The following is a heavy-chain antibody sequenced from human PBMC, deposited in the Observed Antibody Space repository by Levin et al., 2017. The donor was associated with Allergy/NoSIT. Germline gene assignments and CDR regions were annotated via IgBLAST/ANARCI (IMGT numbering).Heavy chain of an antibody. Sequence: VASVKVSCKASGYTFINYDFYWVRQATGQGLEWMGWMSPNSGNTGYVQQFQGRVTMTRNPSISTAYMELRSLRSDDTAVYYCARAGPYGAYGMDVWGQGTTVTVSS. J-gene: IGHJ6*02. CDR3: ARAGPYGAYGMDV. V-gene: IGHV1-8*02. D-gene: IGHD3-10*01. CDR2: MSPNSGNT. CDR1: GYTFINYD.